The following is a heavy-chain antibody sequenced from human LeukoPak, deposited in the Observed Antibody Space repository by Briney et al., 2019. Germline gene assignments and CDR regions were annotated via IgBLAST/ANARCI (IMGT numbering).Heavy chain of an antibody. CDR1: GFTFSSYA. J-gene: IGHJ4*02. D-gene: IGHD4-4*01. Sequence: PGGSLRLSCAASGFTFSSYAMSWVRQAPGKGLEWVSAISGSGGSTYYADSVKGRFTTSRDNSKNTLYLQMNSLRAEDTAVYYCAKDLTVVTTALYYWGQGTLVTVSS. V-gene: IGHV3-23*01. CDR3: AKDLTVVTTALYY. CDR2: ISGSGGST.